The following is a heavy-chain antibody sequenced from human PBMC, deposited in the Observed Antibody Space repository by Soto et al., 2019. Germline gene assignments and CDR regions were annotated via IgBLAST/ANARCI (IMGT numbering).Heavy chain of an antibody. CDR2: INAGNGNT. V-gene: IGHV1-3*01. CDR1: GYTFTSYA. D-gene: IGHD2-15*01. Sequence: GASVKVSCKASGYTFTSYAMHWVRQAPGQRLEWMGWINAGNGNTKYSQKFQGRVTITRDTSASTAYMELSSLRSEDTAVYYCAGSLGVVAANNWFDPWGQGTLVTVSS. J-gene: IGHJ5*02. CDR3: AGSLGVVAANNWFDP.